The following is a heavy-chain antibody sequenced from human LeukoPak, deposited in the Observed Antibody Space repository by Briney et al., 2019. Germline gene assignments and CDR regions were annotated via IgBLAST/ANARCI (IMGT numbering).Heavy chain of an antibody. D-gene: IGHD3-3*01. CDR2: INPSGGST. J-gene: IGHJ4*02. CDR1: GYTFTSYY. Sequence: GASVKVSCKASGYTFTSYYMHWVRQAPGQGLEWMGIINPSGGSTSYAQKFQGRVTMTRGTSTSTVYMELSSLRSEDTAVYYCARDRLSYDFWSGYYLYFDYWGQGTLVTVSS. CDR3: ARDRLSYDFWSGYYLYFDY. V-gene: IGHV1-46*01.